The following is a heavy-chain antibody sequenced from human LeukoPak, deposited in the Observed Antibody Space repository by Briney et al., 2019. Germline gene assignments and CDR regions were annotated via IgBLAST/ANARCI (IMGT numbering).Heavy chain of an antibody. CDR3: ARGTLAAAGR. V-gene: IGHV3-48*03. CDR1: GFTFSSYE. J-gene: IGHJ4*02. Sequence: GGSLRLSCAASGFTFSSYEMNWVRQAPGKGLEWVSYISSSGTTIYYADSVKGRFTISRDNAKSSLYLQMNSLRAEDTAVYYCARGTLAAAGRWGQGTLVTVSS. D-gene: IGHD6-13*01. CDR2: ISSSGTTI.